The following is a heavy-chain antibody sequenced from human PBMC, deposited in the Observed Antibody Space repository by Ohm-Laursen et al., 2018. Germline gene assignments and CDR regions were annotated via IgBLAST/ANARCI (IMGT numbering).Heavy chain of an antibody. CDR3: ARDYGGIVATLVWDY. V-gene: IGHV3-7*01. D-gene: IGHD5-12*01. J-gene: IGHJ4*02. CDR2: INQDGSAK. CDR1: GFTFSTYW. Sequence: SLRLSCTASGFTFSTYWMSWVRQAPGKGLEWVSNINQDGSAKYYVDSVKGRFTISRDNAKNSLYLQMNSLRDEDTAVYYCARDYGGIVATLVWDYWGQGTLVTVSS.